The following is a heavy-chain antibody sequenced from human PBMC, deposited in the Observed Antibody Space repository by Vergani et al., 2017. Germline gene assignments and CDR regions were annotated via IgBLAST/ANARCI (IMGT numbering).Heavy chain of an antibody. Sequence: QVQLVQSGAEVKKPGSSVKVSCKASGGTFTTYDINWVRQATGQGLEWMGWMNTNSGNTGYAQKFQGRVTMTRKNSITTAYMELSSLRSEDTAVYFCVTGSGIYWGQGTLVTVST. CDR2: MNTNSGNT. J-gene: IGHJ4*02. CDR3: VTGSGIY. CDR1: GGTFTTYD. V-gene: IGHV1-8*01. D-gene: IGHD3-3*01.